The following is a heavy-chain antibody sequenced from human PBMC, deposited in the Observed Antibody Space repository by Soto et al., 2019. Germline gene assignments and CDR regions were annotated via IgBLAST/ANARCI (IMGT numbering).Heavy chain of an antibody. V-gene: IGHV3-23*01. J-gene: IGHJ4*02. CDR2: ISGSGGST. D-gene: IGHD1-26*01. Sequence: EVQLLESGGGLVQPGGSLRLSCAASGFTFSSYAMSWVRQAPGKGLEWVSAISGSGGSTYYADSVKGRFTISRDNSKNTLYLQMNSLRAEATAVYYCAKDIRASGSYPGFYFDYWRQATLVTVSS. CDR3: AKDIRASGSYPGFYFDY. CDR1: GFTFSSYA.